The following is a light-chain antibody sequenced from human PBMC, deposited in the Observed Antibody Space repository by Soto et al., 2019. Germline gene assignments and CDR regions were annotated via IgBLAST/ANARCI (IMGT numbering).Light chain of an antibody. J-gene: IGKJ1*01. Sequence: DVVMTQSPLSLPVTLGQPASISCTSTQTLVYSDGNTYLSWFHQRPGQFPRRLIYPVSNRDSGVPDRFRRGRSGSDFSLKIGRLGAEGVRVYYCMEDVRWPWTCGQGANV. V-gene: IGKV2-30*01. CDR1: QTLVYSDGNTY. CDR3: MEDVRWPWT. CDR2: PVS.